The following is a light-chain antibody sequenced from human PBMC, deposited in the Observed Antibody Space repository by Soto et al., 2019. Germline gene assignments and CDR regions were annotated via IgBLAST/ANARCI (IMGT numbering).Light chain of an antibody. Sequence: EIVLTQSPATLSLSPGERATLSCRASQSVSNYLAWYQQKPGQTPRLLIYDASNRATGIPARFSGSGSGTDFTLTVSSLEPEDFAVYYCQQRSNWPSITFGQGTRLEIK. CDR3: QQRSNWPSIT. CDR2: DAS. V-gene: IGKV3-11*01. J-gene: IGKJ5*01. CDR1: QSVSNY.